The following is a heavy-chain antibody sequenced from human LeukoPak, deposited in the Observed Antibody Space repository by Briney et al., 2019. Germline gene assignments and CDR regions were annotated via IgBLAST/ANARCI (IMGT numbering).Heavy chain of an antibody. V-gene: IGHV1-2*02. CDR1: GYTFTAFY. CDR3: ARDSADYGDYDY. CDR2: INPNSGAT. D-gene: IGHD4-17*01. Sequence: ASVKVSCKASGYTFTAFYMHWVRQAPGQGLEWMGWINPNSGATNYAQKFQGRVTMTRDTSTSTVYMELSSLRSEDTAVYYCARDSADYGDYDYWGQGTLVTVSS. J-gene: IGHJ4*02.